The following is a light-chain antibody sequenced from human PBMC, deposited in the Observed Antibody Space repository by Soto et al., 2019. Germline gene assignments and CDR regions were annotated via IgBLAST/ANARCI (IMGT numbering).Light chain of an antibody. CDR3: TSYTTSSTLV. J-gene: IGLJ3*02. Sequence: QSALTQPASVSGSPGQSITISCTGTISDVGAYKYVSWFQQHPGKAPKLMIYEVSNRPSGVSDRFSGSKSGNTASLTISGLQAEDEGHYYCTSYTTSSTLVFGGGTKVTVL. V-gene: IGLV2-14*01. CDR2: EVS. CDR1: ISDVGAYKY.